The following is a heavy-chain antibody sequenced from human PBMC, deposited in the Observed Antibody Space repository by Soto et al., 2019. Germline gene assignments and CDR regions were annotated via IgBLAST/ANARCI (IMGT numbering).Heavy chain of an antibody. V-gene: IGHV3-74*03. CDR3: VRDYWGSHDP. Sequence: PGESLKISRAASGFTFSSYWMHWVRQAPGKGLVSVSRINRDGSGTMYSDSVKGRFTVSRDNAKNTLYLQMSGLRAEDTAVYYCVRDYWGSHDPWGQGTLVTVSS. CDR1: GFTFSSYW. D-gene: IGHD7-27*01. J-gene: IGHJ5*02. CDR2: INRDGSGT.